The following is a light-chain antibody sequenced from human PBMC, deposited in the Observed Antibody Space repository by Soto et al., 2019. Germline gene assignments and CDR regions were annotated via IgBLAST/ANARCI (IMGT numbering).Light chain of an antibody. Sequence: QSALTQPASVSGSPGQSITLSCTGTSSDVGGYNYVSWYQQHPRKAPKVLIYEVSNRPAGVSNRFSGSKSGNTASLTISGLQAEDEADYYCSSYTSSSTLDVFGTGTKLTVL. CDR2: EVS. V-gene: IGLV2-14*01. J-gene: IGLJ1*01. CDR3: SSYTSSSTLDV. CDR1: SSDVGGYNY.